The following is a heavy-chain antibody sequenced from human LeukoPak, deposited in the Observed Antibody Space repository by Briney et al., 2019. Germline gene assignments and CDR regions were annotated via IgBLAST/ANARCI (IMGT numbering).Heavy chain of an antibody. Sequence: GGSLRLSCAASGFTFSDHYVDWVRQAPGKGLEWVARNRNKANNYTPEYAASVKGRFTISRDDSKNTLYLQMNSLKTEDTAVYYCTTDPHFFVVVPVESYMDVWGKGTTVTVSS. CDR3: TTDPHFFVVVPVESYMDV. V-gene: IGHV3-72*01. CDR2: NRNKANNYTP. J-gene: IGHJ6*03. CDR1: GFTFSDHY. D-gene: IGHD2-2*01.